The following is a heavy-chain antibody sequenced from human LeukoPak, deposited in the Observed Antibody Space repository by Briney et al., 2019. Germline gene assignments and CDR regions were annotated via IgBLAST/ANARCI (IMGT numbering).Heavy chain of an antibody. Sequence: GGSLRLSCAASGFTFSSYAMSWVRQAPGKGLEWVSAISGNGGSTYYADSVKGRFTISRDNSKNTLYLQMNSLRAEDTAVYYCAKDKGYYYDSSGHDAFDIWGQGTMVTVSS. CDR2: ISGNGGST. CDR1: GFTFSSYA. V-gene: IGHV3-23*01. CDR3: AKDKGYYYDSSGHDAFDI. J-gene: IGHJ3*02. D-gene: IGHD3-22*01.